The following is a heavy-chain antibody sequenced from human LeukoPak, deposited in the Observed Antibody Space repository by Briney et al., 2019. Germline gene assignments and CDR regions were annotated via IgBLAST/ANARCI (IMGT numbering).Heavy chain of an antibody. J-gene: IGHJ3*02. CDR1: GFTFSSYG. D-gene: IGHD6-13*01. V-gene: IGHV3-7*01. CDR3: ARDDSSSWLDAFDI. CDR2: IKQDGSDK. Sequence: GGSLRLSCAASGFTFSSYGMHWVRQAPGKGLEWVANIKQDGSDKYYVDSVKGRFTISRDNTKNSPYLQMNSLRAEDTAVYYCARDDSSSWLDAFDIWGQGTMVTVSS.